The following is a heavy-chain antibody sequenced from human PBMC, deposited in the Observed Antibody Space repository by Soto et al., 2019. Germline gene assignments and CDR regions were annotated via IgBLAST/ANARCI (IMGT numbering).Heavy chain of an antibody. CDR2: ISGSGGST. CDR1: GFTFSSYA. J-gene: IGHJ4*02. CDR3: AKDLSAVAGTRFLYFDY. Sequence: PGGSLRLSCAASGFTFSSYAMSWVRQAPGKGLEWVSAISGSGGSTYYADSVKGRFTISRDNSKNTLYLQMNSLRAEDTAVYYCAKDLSAVAGTRFLYFDYWGQGTLVTVSS. D-gene: IGHD6-19*01. V-gene: IGHV3-23*01.